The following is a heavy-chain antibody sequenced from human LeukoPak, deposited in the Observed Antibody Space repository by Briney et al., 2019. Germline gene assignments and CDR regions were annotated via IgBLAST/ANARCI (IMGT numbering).Heavy chain of an antibody. Sequence: ASVKVSCKASGGTFSSYAISWVRQAPGQGLEWMGGIIPIFGTANYAQKFQGRVTITTDESTSTAYMELSSLRSEDTAVYYCARKYYDILTGQGGHWFDPWGQGTLVTVSS. CDR2: IIPIFGTA. V-gene: IGHV1-69*05. J-gene: IGHJ5*02. CDR3: ARKYYDILTGQGGHWFDP. CDR1: GGTFSSYA. D-gene: IGHD3-9*01.